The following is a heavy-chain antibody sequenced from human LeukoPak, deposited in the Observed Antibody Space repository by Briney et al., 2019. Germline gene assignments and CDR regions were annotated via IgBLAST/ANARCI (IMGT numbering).Heavy chain of an antibody. Sequence: PGGSLRLSRAASGFTFSDHYMDWVRQAPGKGLEWVGRTRNKANSYTTEYAASVKGRFTISRDDSKNSLYLQMNSLKTEDTAVYYCARDGYSGYGFLDVWGKGTTVTVSS. V-gene: IGHV3-72*01. CDR2: TRNKANSYTT. CDR1: GFTFSDHY. CDR3: ARDGYSGYGFLDV. D-gene: IGHD5-12*01. J-gene: IGHJ6*04.